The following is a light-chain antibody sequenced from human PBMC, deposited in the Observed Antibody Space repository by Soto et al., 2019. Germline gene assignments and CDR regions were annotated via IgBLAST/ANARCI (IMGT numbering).Light chain of an antibody. CDR2: GAS. Sequence: DIVLTQSPGTLSLSPGERATLSCRATQNVNGNYLAWYQQKPGQAPRLLIYGASSRATGIPDRFSGGGSGTDFTLTISRLEPEDFAVYYCLQYGDSPPYTFGPGTKLEIK. CDR3: LQYGDSPPYT. V-gene: IGKV3-20*01. J-gene: IGKJ2*01. CDR1: QNVNGNY.